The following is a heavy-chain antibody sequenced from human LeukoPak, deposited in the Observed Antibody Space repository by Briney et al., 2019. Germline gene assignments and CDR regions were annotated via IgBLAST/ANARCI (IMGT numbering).Heavy chain of an antibody. D-gene: IGHD6-13*01. CDR1: GFTCSSYA. CDR3: AKDPFSIAADAYYFDY. V-gene: IGHV3-23*01. J-gene: IGHJ4*02. Sequence: GGSLRLSCAASGFTCSSYAMSWVRQAPGKGLEWVSAISGSGGSTYYADSVKGRFTISRDNSKNTLYLQMNSLRAEDTAVYYCAKDPFSIAADAYYFDYWGQGTLVTVSS. CDR2: ISGSGGST.